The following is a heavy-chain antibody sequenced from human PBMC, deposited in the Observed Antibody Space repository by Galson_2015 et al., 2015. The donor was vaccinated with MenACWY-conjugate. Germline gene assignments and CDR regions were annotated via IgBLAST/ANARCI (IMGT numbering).Heavy chain of an antibody. J-gene: IGHJ6*01. CDR3: ARDSTGNWNDFVYSSDGMD. V-gene: IGHV3-53*01. CDR2: IYDDGRT. Sequence: SLRLSCAASELTVSSNYITWVRQAPGKGLEWVSAIYDDGRTNYADSVKGRFTISRDNSKNKVYLQMDSLRAEDTAVYYCARDSTGNWNDFVYSSDGMD. D-gene: IGHD1-1*01. CDR1: ELTVSSNY.